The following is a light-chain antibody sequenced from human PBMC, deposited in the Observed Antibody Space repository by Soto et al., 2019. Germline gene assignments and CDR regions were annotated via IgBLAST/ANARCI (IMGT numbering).Light chain of an antibody. CDR2: AAS. V-gene: IGKV1-39*01. CDR1: QSIYSS. Sequence: IQMTQSPSSLSASVGDRVTITCRASQSIYSSLNWYHQKPGKAPKRLIYAASNLQSGVPSRFSGSGSGTDFTLSISSLQPEDVATYYCQQSYSAPYTFGQGTKLEI. J-gene: IGKJ2*01. CDR3: QQSYSAPYT.